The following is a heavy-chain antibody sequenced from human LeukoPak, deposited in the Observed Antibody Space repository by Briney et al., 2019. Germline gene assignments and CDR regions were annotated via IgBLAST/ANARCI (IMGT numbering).Heavy chain of an antibody. V-gene: IGHV1-8*01. CDR2: MNPNSGNT. Sequence: ASVKVSCKASGYTFTSYDINWVRQATGQGLEWKGWMNPNSGNTGYAQKFQGRVTMTRNTSISTAYMELSSLRSEDTAVYYCARETSLGYCSGGSCYSYWFDLWGQGTLVTVSS. J-gene: IGHJ5*02. D-gene: IGHD2-15*01. CDR1: GYTFTSYD. CDR3: ARETSLGYCSGGSCYSYWFDL.